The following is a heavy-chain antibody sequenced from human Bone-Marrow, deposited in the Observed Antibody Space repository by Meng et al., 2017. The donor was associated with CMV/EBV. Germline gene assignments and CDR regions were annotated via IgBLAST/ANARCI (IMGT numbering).Heavy chain of an antibody. CDR2: IYYSGST. J-gene: IGHJ4*02. CDR3: LRGGGSYYHFDF. D-gene: IGHD1-26*01. Sequence: VSGGSISSGDYDCSWIRQPPGKGLEWIGYIYYSGSTYYNPSLKSRVTISVDTSKNQFSLQLNSVTPEDTAVYYCLRGGGSYYHFDFWGQGTLVTVSS. V-gene: IGHV4-30-4*08. CDR1: GGSISSGDYD.